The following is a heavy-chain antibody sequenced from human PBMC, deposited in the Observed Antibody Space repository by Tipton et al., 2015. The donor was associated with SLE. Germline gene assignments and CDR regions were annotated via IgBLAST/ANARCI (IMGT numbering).Heavy chain of an antibody. CDR2: IYYSGST. J-gene: IGHJ4*02. V-gene: IGHV4-59*08. D-gene: IGHD3-10*01. CDR3: ARAGEGVFDY. CDR1: AGSISSYY. Sequence: TLSLTCTVSAGSISSYYWSWIRQPPGKGLEWIGDIYYSGSTNYNPSLKSRVTISVDTSKNQFSLKLSSVTAADTAVYYCARAGEGVFDYWGQGTLVTVSS.